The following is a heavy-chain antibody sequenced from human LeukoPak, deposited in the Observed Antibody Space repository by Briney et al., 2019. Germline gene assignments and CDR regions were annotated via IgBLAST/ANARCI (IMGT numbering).Heavy chain of an antibody. D-gene: IGHD3-22*01. V-gene: IGHV4-59*08. CDR2: IYYSGST. CDR3: ARATYYYDSSGYYAFDI. CDR1: GGSISSHY. Sequence: SETLSLTCTVSGGSISSHYWSWIRQPPGKGLEWIGYIYYSGSTNYNPSLKSRVTISVDTSKNQFSLKLSSVTAADTAVYYCARATYYYDSSGYYAFDIWGQGTMVTVSS. J-gene: IGHJ3*02.